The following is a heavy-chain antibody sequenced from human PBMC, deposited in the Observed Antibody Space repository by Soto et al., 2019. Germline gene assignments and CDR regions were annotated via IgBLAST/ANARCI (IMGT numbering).Heavy chain of an antibody. CDR3: ARHGRGVGARPLDY. V-gene: IGHV2-26*01. Sequence: QVTLKESGPVLVKPTETLTLTCTVSGFSLSNARMGVTWIRQPPGKALEWLAHIFSNDEKSYSTSLKSRLTIPKDPSKSQVVLTMTNMDPVDTATYYCARHGRGVGARPLDYWGQGTLVTVSS. J-gene: IGHJ4*02. D-gene: IGHD1-26*01. CDR1: GFSLSNARMG. CDR2: IFSNDEK.